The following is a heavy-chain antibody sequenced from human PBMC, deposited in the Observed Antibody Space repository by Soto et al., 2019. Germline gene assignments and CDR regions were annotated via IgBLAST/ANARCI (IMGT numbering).Heavy chain of an antibody. Sequence: SETLSLTCTVSGASIRSSYWSWIRQSPGKGLEWIGFVHYTGSTNYNPSLKGRVTMSVDTSKNQFSLRLTSVTAADTAVYYCARGYYDSNGQSNTFDIWGQGTMVTVSS. CDR3: ARGYYDSNGQSNTFDI. J-gene: IGHJ3*02. CDR1: GASIRSSY. CDR2: VHYTGST. D-gene: IGHD3-22*01. V-gene: IGHV4-59*01.